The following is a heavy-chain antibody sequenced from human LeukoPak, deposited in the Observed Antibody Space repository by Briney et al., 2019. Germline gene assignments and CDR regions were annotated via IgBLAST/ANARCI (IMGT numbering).Heavy chain of an antibody. D-gene: IGHD5-24*01. V-gene: IGHV3-7*03. CDR1: GFMFSSNW. Sequence: GGSLRLSCAASGFMFSSNWMSWVRLAPGKGLEWVANIKEDGTETYYVNSVKGRFTISRDNAKNSLYLQMNSLRVEDTAVYYCAKEGRSLQTYWGQGTLVTVSS. J-gene: IGHJ4*02. CDR3: AKEGRSLQTY. CDR2: IKEDGTET.